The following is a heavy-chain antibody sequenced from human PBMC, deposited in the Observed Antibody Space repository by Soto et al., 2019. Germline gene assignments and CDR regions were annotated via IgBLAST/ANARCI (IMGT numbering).Heavy chain of an antibody. D-gene: IGHD6-13*01. Sequence: GGSLRLSCAASGFTFSTTGMNWVRQAPGKGLQWVSSISSGSEYIFHADSVKGRLTTSRDNAKNSVYLQMNNLRVEDTAVYYCAKDGAAGSVLDCWGPGITVTVSS. J-gene: IGHJ6*02. CDR3: AKDGAAGSVLDC. CDR1: GFTFSTTG. CDR2: ISSGSEYI. V-gene: IGHV3-21*01.